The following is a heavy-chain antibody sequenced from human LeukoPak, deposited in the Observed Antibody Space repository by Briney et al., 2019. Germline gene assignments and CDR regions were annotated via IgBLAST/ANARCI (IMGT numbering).Heavy chain of an antibody. Sequence: ASVKVSCKASGYTFTSYGISWVRQAPGQGLEWMGWIGAYNGNTNYAQKLQGRVTMTTDTSTSTAYMELRSLRSDDTAVYYCARDSPSYGSGTYYNKYWGQGTLVTVPS. CDR1: GYTFTSYG. V-gene: IGHV1-18*01. D-gene: IGHD3-10*01. CDR2: IGAYNGNT. CDR3: ARDSPSYGSGTYYNKY. J-gene: IGHJ4*02.